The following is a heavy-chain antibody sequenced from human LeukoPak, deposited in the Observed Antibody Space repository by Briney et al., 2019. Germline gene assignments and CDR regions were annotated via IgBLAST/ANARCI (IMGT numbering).Heavy chain of an antibody. CDR3: ARQDYSDSSGVYYFDY. J-gene: IGHJ4*02. CDR1: GFTFSSYW. D-gene: IGHD3-22*01. V-gene: IGHV3-7*01. Sequence: PGGSLGLSCAASGFTFSSYWMSWVRQAPGKGLEWVANIKQDGSEKYYVDSVKGRFTISRDNAKNSLYLQMYSLRAEDTAVYYCARQDYSDSSGVYYFDYWGQGALVTVSS. CDR2: IKQDGSEK.